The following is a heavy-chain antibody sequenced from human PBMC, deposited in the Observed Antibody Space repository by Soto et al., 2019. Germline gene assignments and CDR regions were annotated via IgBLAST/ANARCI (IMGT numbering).Heavy chain of an antibody. CDR2: ISYDGSNK. CDR1: GFTFSSYG. CDR3: AKEGDSGYELDD. Sequence: QVQLVESGGGVVQPGRSLRLSCAASGFTFSSYGMHWVRQAPGKGLEWVAVISYDGSNKYYADSVKGRFTISRDNSKNTLYLQMNSLRAEDTAVYYCAKEGDSGYELDDWGQGTLVTVSS. D-gene: IGHD5-12*01. V-gene: IGHV3-30*18. J-gene: IGHJ4*02.